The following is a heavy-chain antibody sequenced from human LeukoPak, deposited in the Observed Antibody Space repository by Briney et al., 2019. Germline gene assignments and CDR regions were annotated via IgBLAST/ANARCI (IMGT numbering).Heavy chain of an antibody. Sequence: GSLRLSCAASGFTFDDYGMSWVRQAPGKGLEWVAGINWNGGSTGYADSVKGRFTISRDNAKNSLYLQMNSLRAEDTALYYCASWYYYGSSVYLPSYYYYMDVLGKGTTVTVSS. CDR2: INWNGGST. V-gene: IGHV3-20*04. J-gene: IGHJ6*03. D-gene: IGHD3-22*01. CDR1: GFTFDDYG. CDR3: ASWYYYGSSVYLPSYYYYMDV.